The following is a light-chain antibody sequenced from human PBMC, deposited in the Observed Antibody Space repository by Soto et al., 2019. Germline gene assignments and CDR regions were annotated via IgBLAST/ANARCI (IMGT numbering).Light chain of an antibody. CDR2: DAS. V-gene: IGKV3-11*01. CDR3: QQRGTWPWT. J-gene: IGKJ1*01. CDR1: QSVSSY. Sequence: EIVLTQSPATLSLSPGERATLSCRASQSVSSYLAWFQQKPGQAPRLLIYDASNRATGIPARFSGSGSGTDVTLTISSLEPEDFAVYYCQQRGTWPWTFGQGTRVEIK.